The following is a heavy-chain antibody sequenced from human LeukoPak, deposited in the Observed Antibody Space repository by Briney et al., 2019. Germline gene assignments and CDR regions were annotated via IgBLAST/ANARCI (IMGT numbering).Heavy chain of an antibody. CDR1: GGSISSGDYY. J-gene: IGHJ4*02. CDR3: AFLDIAVVPAAFNDY. CDR2: IYYSGST. D-gene: IGHD2-2*03. V-gene: IGHV4-30-4*08. Sequence: SETLSLTCTVSGGSISSGDYYWSWIRQPPGKGLEWIGYIYYSGSTYYNPSLKSRVTISVDTSKNQFSLKLSSVTAADTAVYYCAFLDIAVVPAAFNDYWGQGTLVTVSS.